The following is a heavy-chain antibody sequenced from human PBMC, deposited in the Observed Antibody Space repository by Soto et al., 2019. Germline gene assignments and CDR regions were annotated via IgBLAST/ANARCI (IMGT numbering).Heavy chain of an antibody. D-gene: IGHD5-18*01. V-gene: IGHV4-4*07. CDR2: IYTSGST. CDR3: ARDVQSGYTYGYDWIDP. J-gene: IGHJ5*02. Sequence: SLSLTCTVSGGSISNFYWNWIRQPAGKALEWIGRIYTSGSTNYNPSLKSRVTMSVDTSTNQFSLKLGSVTAADTAVYYCARDVQSGYTYGYDWIDPWGQGTLVTVS. CDR1: GGSISNFY.